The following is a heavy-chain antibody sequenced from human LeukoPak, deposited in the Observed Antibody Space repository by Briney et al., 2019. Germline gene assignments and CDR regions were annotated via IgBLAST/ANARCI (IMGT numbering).Heavy chain of an antibody. Sequence: SETLSLTCAVYGGSFSGYYWSWIRQPPGKGLEWIGEINHSGSTNHNPSLKSRVTISVDTSKNQFSLKLSSVTAADTAVYYCARGRDPTYYDFWSGYRGVYFDYWGQGTLVTVSS. CDR1: GGSFSGYY. CDR3: ARGRDPTYYDFWSGYRGVYFDY. J-gene: IGHJ4*02. V-gene: IGHV4-34*01. D-gene: IGHD3-3*01. CDR2: INHSGST.